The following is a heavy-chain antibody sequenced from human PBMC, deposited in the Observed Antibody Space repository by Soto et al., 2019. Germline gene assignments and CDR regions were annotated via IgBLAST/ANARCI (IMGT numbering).Heavy chain of an antibody. CDR1: GDSVSTNNAG. CDR2: TYYRSKWIN. D-gene: IGHD2-8*01. Sequence: QAQLQQSGPGLVKPSQTLSLTCAISGDSVSTNNAGWHWIRQSPSRGPEWLGRTYYRSKWINDYAISMKGRITINPDTAKNQFALQLNSVTPEDTAVYYCARGLNARFDSWGQGTLVTVSS. V-gene: IGHV6-1*01. CDR3: ARGLNARFDS. J-gene: IGHJ4*02.